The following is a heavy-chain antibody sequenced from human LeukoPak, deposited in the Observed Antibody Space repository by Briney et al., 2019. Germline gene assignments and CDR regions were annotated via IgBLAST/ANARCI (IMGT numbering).Heavy chain of an antibody. V-gene: IGHV1-69*13. D-gene: IGHD3-10*01. CDR2: IIPIFGTA. CDR3: ARASLYGSGSYGWFDP. CDR1: GGTFSSYA. Sequence: ASVKVSCKASGGTFSSYAISWVRQAPGQGLEWMGGIIPIFGTANYAQKFQGRVTITADEPTSTAYMELSSLRSEDTAVYYCARASLYGSGSYGWFDPWGQGTLVTVSS. J-gene: IGHJ5*02.